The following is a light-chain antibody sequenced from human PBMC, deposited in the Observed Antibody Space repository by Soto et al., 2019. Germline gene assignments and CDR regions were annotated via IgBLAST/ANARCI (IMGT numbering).Light chain of an antibody. J-gene: IGKJ1*01. CDR2: AAS. Sequence: EIVLTQFPGTLSLSPGESATRSCRASQSVGRNYVAWYQQKPGQAPRVIIYAASNRASGIPDRFSGSGSGSDFTLTISRLEPEDFAVYYCQQYGTSPWAFGQGTKVEIK. CDR1: QSVGRNY. V-gene: IGKV3-20*01. CDR3: QQYGTSPWA.